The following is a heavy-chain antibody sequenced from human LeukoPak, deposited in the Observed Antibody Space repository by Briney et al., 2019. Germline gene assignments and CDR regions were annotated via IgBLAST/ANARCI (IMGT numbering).Heavy chain of an antibody. Sequence: PGGSLRLSCTASGFTFSSYGMHWVRQAPGKGLEWVAVISYDGSNKYYTDSVKGRFTISRDNSKNTLYLQMNSLRAEDTAIYYCAKGHSTTPDDYWGQGTLVTVSS. V-gene: IGHV3-30*18. D-gene: IGHD6-13*01. CDR2: ISYDGSNK. J-gene: IGHJ4*02. CDR1: GFTFSSYG. CDR3: AKGHSTTPDDY.